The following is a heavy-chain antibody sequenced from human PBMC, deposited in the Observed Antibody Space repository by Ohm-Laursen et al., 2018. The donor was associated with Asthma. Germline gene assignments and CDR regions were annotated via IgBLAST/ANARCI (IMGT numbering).Heavy chain of an antibody. Sequence: PTQTLTLTCTFSGFSLSTSGMCVSWIRQPPGKALEWLALIDWDDDKYYSTSLKTRLTISKDTSKNQVVLTMTNMDPVDTATYYCARSPASFDILTGYYTGFAFDIWGQGTMVTVSS. J-gene: IGHJ3*02. CDR3: ARSPASFDILTGYYTGFAFDI. CDR2: IDWDDDK. CDR1: GFSLSTSGMC. D-gene: IGHD3-9*01. V-gene: IGHV2-70*01.